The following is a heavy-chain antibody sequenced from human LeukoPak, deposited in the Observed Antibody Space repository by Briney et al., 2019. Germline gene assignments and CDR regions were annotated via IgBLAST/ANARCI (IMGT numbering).Heavy chain of an antibody. CDR3: ARGPGGAGVPTNKFDS. V-gene: IGHV3-66*01. Sequence: SGGSLRLSCAASGITVSSNDMSWVRQAPGKGLEWVSVIYSGGSTYYADSVKGRFTISRDISKNTLYLQMDSLRAEDTAVYYCARGPGGAGVPTNKFDSWGQGTLVTVSS. J-gene: IGHJ4*02. CDR2: IYSGGST. D-gene: IGHD3-3*01. CDR1: GITVSSND.